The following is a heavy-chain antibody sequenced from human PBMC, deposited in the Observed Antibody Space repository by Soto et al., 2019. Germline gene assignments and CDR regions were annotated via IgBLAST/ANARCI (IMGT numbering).Heavy chain of an antibody. Sequence: PGGSLRLSCAASGFTFSSYAMHWVRQAPGKGLEWVAVISYDGSNKYYADSVKGRFTISRDNSKNTLYLQMNSLRAEDTAVYYCATRRDVEMATIDGLVYWGQGTPVTV. V-gene: IGHV3-30-3*01. CDR2: ISYDGSNK. CDR1: GFTFSSYA. J-gene: IGHJ4*02. D-gene: IGHD5-12*01. CDR3: ATRRDVEMATIDGLVY.